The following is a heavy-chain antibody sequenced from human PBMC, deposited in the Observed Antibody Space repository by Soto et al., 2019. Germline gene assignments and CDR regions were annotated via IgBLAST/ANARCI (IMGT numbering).Heavy chain of an antibody. V-gene: IGHV4-34*01. CDR3: ARRTTVIQFDY. J-gene: IGHJ4*02. CDR1: GGSFSGYY. D-gene: IGHD4-4*01. CDR2: INHSGST. Sequence: LSLTCAVYGGSFSGYYWSWIRQPPGKGLEWIGEINHSGSTNYNPSLKSRVTISVDTSKNQFSLKLSSVTAADTAVYYCARRTTVIQFDYWGQRTLVTVSS.